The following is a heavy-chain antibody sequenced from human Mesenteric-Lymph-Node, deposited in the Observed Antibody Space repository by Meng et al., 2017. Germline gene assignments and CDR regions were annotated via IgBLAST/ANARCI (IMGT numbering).Heavy chain of an antibody. D-gene: IGHD2-15*01. CDR2: IDWDDDK. CDR1: GFSLSTSRMC. CDR3: ARTRGYCSGGTCYRFDAFDI. J-gene: IGHJ3*02. Sequence: SGPTLVKPTQTLTLTCTFSGFSLSTSRMCVTWVRKPPGKALEWLALIDWDDDKYYSTSLKTSLAISKDTSKNQVVLTMTNMEPVDTATYYCARTRGYCSGGTCYRFDAFDIWGQGTMVTVSS. V-gene: IGHV2-70*20.